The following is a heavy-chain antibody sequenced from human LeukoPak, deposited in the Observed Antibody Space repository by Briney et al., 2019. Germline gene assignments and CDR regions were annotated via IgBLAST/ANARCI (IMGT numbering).Heavy chain of an antibody. Sequence: SETLSLTCAVYGGSFGGYYWSWIRQPPGKGLEWIGEINHSGSTNYNPSLKSRVTISVDTSKNQFSLKLSSVTAADTAVYYCARGRMYIWFDPWGQGTLVTVSS. D-gene: IGHD1-14*01. CDR1: GGSFGGYY. CDR3: ARGRMYIWFDP. V-gene: IGHV4-34*01. CDR2: INHSGST. J-gene: IGHJ5*02.